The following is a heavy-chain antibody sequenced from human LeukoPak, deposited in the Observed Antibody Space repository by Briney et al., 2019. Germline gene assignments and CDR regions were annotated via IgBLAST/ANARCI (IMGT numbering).Heavy chain of an antibody. Sequence: SGGSLRLSCAASGFTFSSYSMNWVRQAPGKGLEWVSSISSSSSYIYYADSVKGRFTISRDNAKNSLYLQMNSLRAEDTAVYYCARDKGNDYVWGSYRYTLDYWGQGTLVTVSS. V-gene: IGHV3-21*01. CDR2: ISSSSSYI. J-gene: IGHJ4*02. D-gene: IGHD3-16*02. CDR3: ARDKGNDYVWGSYRYTLDY. CDR1: GFTFSSYS.